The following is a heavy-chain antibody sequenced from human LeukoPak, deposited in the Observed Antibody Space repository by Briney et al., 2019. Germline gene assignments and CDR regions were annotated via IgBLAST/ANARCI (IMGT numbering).Heavy chain of an antibody. CDR1: GGSISSGSYY. D-gene: IGHD4-23*01. Sequence: PSQTLSLTCTVSGGSISSGSYYWSWIRQPAGKGLEWIGRIYTSGSTNYNPSLKSRVTISVDTSKNQFSLKLSSVTAADTAVYYCARETTVVTSDYWGQGTLVTVSS. CDR3: ARETTVVTSDY. J-gene: IGHJ4*02. CDR2: IYTSGST. V-gene: IGHV4-61*02.